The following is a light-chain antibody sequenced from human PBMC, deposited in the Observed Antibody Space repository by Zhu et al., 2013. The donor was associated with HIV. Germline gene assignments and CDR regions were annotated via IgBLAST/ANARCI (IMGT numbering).Light chain of an antibody. V-gene: IGKV3-20*01. CDR1: QSLTSTH. Sequence: DIVLTQSPGTLSLSPGERATLSCRASQSLTSTHLAWYQQKPGQAPRLLIYGGSTRATGIPDRFSGSGSGTDFTLTIDRLEPEDFGIYYCQQFDISPPLSFGQGTQVEI. CDR3: QQFDISPPLS. CDR2: GGS. J-gene: IGKJ2*03.